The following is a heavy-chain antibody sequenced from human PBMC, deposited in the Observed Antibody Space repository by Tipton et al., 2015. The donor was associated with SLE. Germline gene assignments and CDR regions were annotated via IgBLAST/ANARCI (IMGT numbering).Heavy chain of an antibody. D-gene: IGHD3-16*01. CDR1: GFTFSSYS. CDR2: ISKSSSSI. J-gene: IGHJ2*01. Sequence: SLRLSCVDSGFTFSSYSMNWVRQAPGKGLEWLSDISKSSSSIYFADSVKGRFTISRDNAKNSLYLQMNSLRAEDTAVYYCARPSRGGRAFDLWGRGTLVTVSS. CDR3: ARPSRGGRAFDL. V-gene: IGHV3-48*01.